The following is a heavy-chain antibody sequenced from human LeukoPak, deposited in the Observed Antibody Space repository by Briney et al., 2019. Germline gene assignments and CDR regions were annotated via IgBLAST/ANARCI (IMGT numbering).Heavy chain of an antibody. Sequence: PSETLSHTCGVSGGSISSGHWWSWVRQTPGKGLEWVGEIYHSGSTNYNPSLKSRVTISVDKSKSQFSLNLNSVTAADTAVYYCARVRVAAGGNAFDVWGQGTMVTVSA. CDR1: GGSISSGHW. D-gene: IGHD6-13*01. CDR3: ARVRVAAGGNAFDV. J-gene: IGHJ3*01. V-gene: IGHV4-4*02. CDR2: IYHSGST.